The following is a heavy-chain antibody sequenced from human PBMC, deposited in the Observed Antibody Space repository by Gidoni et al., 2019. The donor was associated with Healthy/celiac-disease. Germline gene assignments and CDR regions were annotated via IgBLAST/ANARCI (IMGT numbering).Heavy chain of an antibody. CDR3: ARGYYDSSGYYLDY. CDR1: GFTFSSYG. CDR2: IWYDGSNK. Sequence: QVQLVESGGGVVQPGRSLRLSCAASGFTFSSYGMHWGRQGPGKGLEWVAVIWYDGSNKYYADSVKGRFTISRDNSKNTLYLQMNSLRAEDTAVYYCARGYYDSSGYYLDYWDQGTLVTVSS. D-gene: IGHD3-22*01. J-gene: IGHJ4*02. V-gene: IGHV3-33*01.